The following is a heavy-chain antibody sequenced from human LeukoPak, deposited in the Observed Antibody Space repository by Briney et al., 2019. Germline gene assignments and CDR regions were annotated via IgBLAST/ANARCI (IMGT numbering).Heavy chain of an antibody. V-gene: IGHV4-39*01. J-gene: IGHJ1*01. Sequence: SETLSLTCSFSGGSISSSSYYWGWIRQPPGKGLEWIGEFYYSGRAYYNSSLKSRLTISVDTSWNQFSLTLSSVTAADTGVYYCARRRYYDSTGYLDWGQGTLVSVST. CDR1: GGSISSSSYY. CDR2: FYYSGRA. D-gene: IGHD3-22*01. CDR3: ARRRYYDSTGYLD.